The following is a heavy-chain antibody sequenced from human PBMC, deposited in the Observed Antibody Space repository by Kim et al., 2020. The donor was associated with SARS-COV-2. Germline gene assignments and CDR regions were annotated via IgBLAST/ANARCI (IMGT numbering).Heavy chain of an antibody. Sequence: SETLSLTCAVYGGSFSGYYWSWIRQPPGKGLEWIGEINHSGSTNYNPSLKSRVTISVDTSKNQFSLKLSSVTAADTAVYYCAREGGLRDIVVVPAAMRRWFDPWGQGTLVTVSS. J-gene: IGHJ5*02. V-gene: IGHV4-34*01. D-gene: IGHD2-2*01. CDR2: INHSGST. CDR3: AREGGLRDIVVVPAAMRRWFDP. CDR1: GGSFSGYY.